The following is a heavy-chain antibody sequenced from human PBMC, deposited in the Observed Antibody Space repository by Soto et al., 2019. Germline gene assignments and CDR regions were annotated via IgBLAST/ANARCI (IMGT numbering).Heavy chain of an antibody. CDR3: SRGILV. CDR1: GGSINSGGYC. D-gene: IGHD5-18*01. CDR2: ISYGGSA. J-gene: IGHJ4*02. Sequence: QVQLQESGPGLVKHSQTMSLTCTVSGGSINSGGYCWSWIRQHTGKGLDWIGCISYGGSASYSPSLKSRVTISVITSKNQFSLKLTSVSAADTAVYYCSRGILVWGQGALITVSS. V-gene: IGHV4-31*03.